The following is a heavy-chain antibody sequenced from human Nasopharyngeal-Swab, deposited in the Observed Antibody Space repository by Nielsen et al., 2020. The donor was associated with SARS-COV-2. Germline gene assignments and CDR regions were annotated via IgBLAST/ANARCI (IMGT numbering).Heavy chain of an antibody. CDR2: IYYSGST. CDR1: GGSISSGDYY. CDR3: ARVYYYYSYMDV. Sequence: SETLSLTCTVSGGSISSGDYYWSWIRQPPGKGLEWIGYIYYSGSTYYNPSLKSRVTISVDTSKNQFSLKLSSATAADTAVYYCARVYYYYSYMDVWGKGTTVTVSS. V-gene: IGHV4-30-4*01. J-gene: IGHJ6*03.